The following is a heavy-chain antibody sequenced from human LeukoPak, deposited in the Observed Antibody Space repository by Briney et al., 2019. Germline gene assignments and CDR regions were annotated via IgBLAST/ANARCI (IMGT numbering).Heavy chain of an antibody. D-gene: IGHD6-19*01. CDR3: ARQAGVT. Sequence: GGSLRLSCAASGFTFSSYAMTWYRQAPGKGLECVAHIKGDASEKYYLDSVKGRFTISRDDAKNSLYLQMNSLRAEDTAVYYCARQAGVTWGQGTLVTVSS. J-gene: IGHJ5*02. V-gene: IGHV3-7*01. CDR2: IKGDASEK. CDR1: GFTFSSYA.